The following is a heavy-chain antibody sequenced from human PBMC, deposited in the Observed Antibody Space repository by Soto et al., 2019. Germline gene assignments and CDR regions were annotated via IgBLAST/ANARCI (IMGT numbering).Heavy chain of an antibody. CDR3: ARSMTTVTTNDY. Sequence: SETLSLSCAVSGGSISSGGYSWSWIRQPPGKGLEWIGYIYHSGSTYYNPSLKSRVTISVDRSKNQFSLKLSSVTAADTAVYYCARSMTTVTTNDYWGQGSLVTVPS. D-gene: IGHD4-17*01. V-gene: IGHV4-30-2*01. CDR2: IYHSGST. J-gene: IGHJ4*02. CDR1: GGSISSGGYS.